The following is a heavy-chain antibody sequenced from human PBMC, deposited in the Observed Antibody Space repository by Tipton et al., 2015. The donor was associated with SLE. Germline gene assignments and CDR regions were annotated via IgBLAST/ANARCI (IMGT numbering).Heavy chain of an antibody. CDR3: ASKYFYDSDGLRY. CDR2: IYTSGTT. D-gene: IGHD3-22*01. V-gene: IGHV4-4*07. J-gene: IGHJ4*02. Sequence: GLVKPSETLSLTCTVSGGSFSNYYWAWIRQPAGKGLEWIGHIYTSGTTNYNPSLKSRVSLSVDTSKNQFSLKLSSATAADTAVYYCASKYFYDSDGLRYWGQGTLVTVSS. CDR1: GGSFSNYY.